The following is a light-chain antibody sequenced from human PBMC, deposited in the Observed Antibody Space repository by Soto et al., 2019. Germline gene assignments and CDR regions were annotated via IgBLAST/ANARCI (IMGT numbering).Light chain of an antibody. Sequence: QSALTQPASVSGSPGQSITISCTGTSSDVGGYNYVSWYQQHPCKAPKVMIYDVSKRPSGISNRFSGSKSGNTASLTISGLQVEDEADYYCSSYTSGSTRVVFGGGTKLTVL. J-gene: IGLJ2*01. CDR2: DVS. CDR1: SSDVGGYNY. V-gene: IGLV2-14*03. CDR3: SSYTSGSTRVV.